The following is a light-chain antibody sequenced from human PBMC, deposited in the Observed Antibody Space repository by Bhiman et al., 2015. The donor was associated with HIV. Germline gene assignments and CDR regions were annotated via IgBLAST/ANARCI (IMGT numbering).Light chain of an antibody. Sequence: QSALTQPASVSGSPGQSITISCTGSGSDVGGYNHVSWYQQHPGKAPKLMIYDVSNRPSGVSNRFSGSKSGNTASLTISGLQAEDEADYYCAAWDDSLNGLVVFGGGTKLTVL. CDR2: DVS. V-gene: IGLV2-14*03. CDR3: AAWDDSLNGLVV. CDR1: GSDVGGYNH. J-gene: IGLJ2*01.